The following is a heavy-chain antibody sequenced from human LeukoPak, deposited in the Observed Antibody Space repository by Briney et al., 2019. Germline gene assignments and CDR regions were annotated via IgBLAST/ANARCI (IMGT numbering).Heavy chain of an antibody. D-gene: IGHD6-13*01. CDR2: IYPNGST. CDR1: VYSISSGYY. J-gene: IGHJ5*01. Sequence: SETLSLTCTVSVYSISSGYYWGWLRQPPGKGLEGHGKIYPNGSTYYDPCLKSRVTISVDTSKNQFSLKVSSVSAADTAVYYCARAYSRSWYWNWCDCWGQGTLV. CDR3: ARAYSRSWYWNWCDC. V-gene: IGHV4-38-2*02.